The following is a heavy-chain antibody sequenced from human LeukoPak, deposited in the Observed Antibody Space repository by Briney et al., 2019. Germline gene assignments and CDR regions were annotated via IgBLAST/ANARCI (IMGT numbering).Heavy chain of an antibody. V-gene: IGHV1-18*01. CDR2: ISAYNGNT. CDR3: ARDQPPPRFITMIPLDY. J-gene: IGHJ4*02. D-gene: IGHD3-22*01. Sequence: ASVKVSCKASGYTFTSYGISWVRQAPGQGLEWMGWISAYNGNTNYAQKVQGRVTMTTDTSTSTAYMELRSLRSDDTAVYYCARDQPPPRFITMIPLDYWGQGTLVTVSS. CDR1: GYTFTSYG.